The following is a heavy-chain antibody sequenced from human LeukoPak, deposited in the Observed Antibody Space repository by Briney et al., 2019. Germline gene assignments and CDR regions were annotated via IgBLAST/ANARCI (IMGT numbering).Heavy chain of an antibody. CDR1: GFTFSSYA. D-gene: IGHD2-2*01. V-gene: IGHV3-23*01. CDR2: ISGSGGST. J-gene: IGHJ6*02. Sequence: GGSLRLSCAASGFTFSSYAMSWVRQSPGKGLEWVSAISGSGGSTYHADSVRRRLTISRDNSKNTLYLQMTSVRAEDTAVSYCAKEGRSTSWDYYYGMDVWGQGTTVTVSS. CDR3: AKEGRSTSWDYYYGMDV.